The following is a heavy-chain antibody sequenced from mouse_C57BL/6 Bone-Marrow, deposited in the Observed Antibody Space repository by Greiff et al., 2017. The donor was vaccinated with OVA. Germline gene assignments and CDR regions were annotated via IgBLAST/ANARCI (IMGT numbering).Heavy chain of an antibody. CDR3: ARDYYGNPGYFDY. D-gene: IGHD2-1*01. V-gene: IGHV1-82*01. CDR2: IYPGDGDT. CDR1: GYAFSSSC. Sequence: QVQLQQSGPELVKPGASVKISCKASGYAFSSSCMNWVKQRPGKGLEWIGRIYPGDGDTNYNGKFKGKATLTADKSSSTAYMQLSSLTSEDSSVYFCARDYYGNPGYFDYWGQGTTLTVSS. J-gene: IGHJ2*01.